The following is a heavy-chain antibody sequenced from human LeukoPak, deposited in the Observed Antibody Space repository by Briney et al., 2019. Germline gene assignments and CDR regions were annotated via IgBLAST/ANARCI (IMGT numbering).Heavy chain of an antibody. J-gene: IGHJ5*02. D-gene: IGHD3-22*01. CDR2: ISSSGSTI. CDR3: ARDLTYYYDSSGS. CDR1: GFTFSSYS. V-gene: IGHV3-48*04. Sequence: GGSLRLSCAASGFTFSSYSMNWVRQAPGKGLEWVSYISSSGSTIYYADSVKGRFTISRDNAKNSLYLQMNSLRAEDTAVYYCARDLTYYYDSSGSWGQGTLVTVSS.